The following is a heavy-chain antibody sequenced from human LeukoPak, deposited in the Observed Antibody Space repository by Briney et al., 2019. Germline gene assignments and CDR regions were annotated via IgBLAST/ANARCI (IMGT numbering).Heavy chain of an antibody. V-gene: IGHV3-9*01. CDR2: ISWNSGDI. CDR3: AKDLYDNGWYNYFDP. D-gene: IGHD6-19*01. CDR1: GFTFDDFA. J-gene: IGHJ5*02. Sequence: GGSLRLSCAASGFTFDDFALHWVRQAPGKGLEWVSGISWNSGDIGYADSVKGRFTISRDNSKNTLYLEMNSLRTEDTAVYHCAKDLYDNGWYNYFDPWGQGALVTVSS.